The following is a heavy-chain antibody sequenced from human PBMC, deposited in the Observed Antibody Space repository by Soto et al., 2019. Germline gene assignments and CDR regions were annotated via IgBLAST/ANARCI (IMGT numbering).Heavy chain of an antibody. J-gene: IGHJ6*02. Sequence: SETLSLTCAVSGGSISSGGYSWSWIRQPPGKGLEWIGYIYHSGSTYYNPSLKSRVTISVDRSKNQFSLKLSSVTAADTAVYYCARAGTGGGYYYGMDVWCQGTTVT. CDR3: ARAGTGGGYYYGMDV. CDR1: GGSISSGGYS. D-gene: IGHD6-13*01. CDR2: IYHSGST. V-gene: IGHV4-30-2*01.